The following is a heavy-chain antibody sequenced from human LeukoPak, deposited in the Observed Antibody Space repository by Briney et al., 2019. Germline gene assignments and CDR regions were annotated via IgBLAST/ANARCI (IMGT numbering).Heavy chain of an antibody. V-gene: IGHV3-23*01. CDR1: GFTFSSYA. D-gene: IGHD5-12*01. CDR3: AKDGGGYEPFDY. Sequence: RGSLRLSCAASGFTFSSYAMSWVRQAPGKGPEWVSAISGSGGSTYYADSVKGRFTISRDNSKNTLYLQMNSLRAEDTAVYYCAKDGGGYEPFDYWGQGTLVTVSS. J-gene: IGHJ4*02. CDR2: ISGSGGST.